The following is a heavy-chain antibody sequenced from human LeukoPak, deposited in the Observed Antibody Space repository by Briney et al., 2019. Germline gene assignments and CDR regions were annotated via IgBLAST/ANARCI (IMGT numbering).Heavy chain of an antibody. CDR2: IIYSDGPT. CDR3: AKTDLNPPNSDH. Sequence: GGSLRLSCAASGFTFNAYAMAWVRQAPGKGLEWVSTIIYSDGPTFYADSVKGRFTISRDDSKSTLYLQMNSLRVEDTAIYYCAKTDLNPPNSDHWGQGTLVTVSS. D-gene: IGHD1-14*01. CDR1: GFTFNAYA. J-gene: IGHJ4*02. V-gene: IGHV3-23*01.